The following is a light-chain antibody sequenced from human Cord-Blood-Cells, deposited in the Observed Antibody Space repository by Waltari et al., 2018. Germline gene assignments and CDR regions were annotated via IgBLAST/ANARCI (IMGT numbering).Light chain of an antibody. CDR1: QSVSSN. CDR3: QQYNNWPRS. CDR2: GAS. V-gene: IGKV3-15*01. Sequence: EIVMTQSPATLSVSPGERATLSCRASQSVSSNSAWYQQKPGQAPRLLIYGASTRATGIPARFSGSGSGTEFTLTISSLQSEDFAVYYCQQYNNWPRSFGPGTKVDIK. J-gene: IGKJ3*01.